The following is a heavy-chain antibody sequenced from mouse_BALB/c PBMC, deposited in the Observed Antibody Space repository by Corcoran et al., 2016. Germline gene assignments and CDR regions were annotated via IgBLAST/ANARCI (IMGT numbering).Heavy chain of an antibody. CDR3: ARLWLRDAMDY. Sequence: EIQLQQTGPELVKPGASVKISCKASGYSFTDYIMLWVKQSHGKSIEWIGNINPYYGSTSYNLKFKGKATLTVDKSSSTAYMQLNSLTSEDSAVYYCARLWLRDAMDYWGQGTSVTVSS. J-gene: IGHJ4*01. CDR2: INPYYGST. D-gene: IGHD2-2*01. CDR1: GYSFTDYI. V-gene: IGHV1-39*01.